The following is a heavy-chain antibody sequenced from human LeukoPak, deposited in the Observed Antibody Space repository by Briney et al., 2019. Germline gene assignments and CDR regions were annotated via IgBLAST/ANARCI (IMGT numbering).Heavy chain of an antibody. Sequence: GGSLRLSCAASGFTFDDYGMSWVRQAPGKGLEWVSGINWNGGSTGYADSVKGRFTISRDNAKNSLYLQMNSLRAEDTALYYCATGSGHYYGAGSYPGYWGQGTLSPSPQ. J-gene: IGHJ4*02. CDR3: ATGSGHYYGAGSYPGY. CDR2: INWNGGST. V-gene: IGHV3-20*04. D-gene: IGHD3-10*01. CDR1: GFTFDDYG.